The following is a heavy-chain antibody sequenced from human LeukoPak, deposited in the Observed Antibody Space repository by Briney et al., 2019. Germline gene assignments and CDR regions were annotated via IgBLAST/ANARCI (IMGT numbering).Heavy chain of an antibody. D-gene: IGHD5-18*01. CDR3: ARGYSYGHYYYYYMDV. Sequence: GGTLRLSCAASGFTFSSYGMTWVRRAPGKGLEWVSVIYSGGSTYYADSVKGRFTISRDNSKNTLYLQMNSLRAEDTAVYYCARGYSYGHYYYYYMDVWGKGTTVTISS. CDR1: GFTFSSYG. CDR2: IYSGGST. V-gene: IGHV3-53*01. J-gene: IGHJ6*03.